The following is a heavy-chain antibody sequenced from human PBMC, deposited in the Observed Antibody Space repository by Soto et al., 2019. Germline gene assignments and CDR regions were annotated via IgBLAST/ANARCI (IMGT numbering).Heavy chain of an antibody. CDR2: INHSGST. V-gene: IGHV4-34*01. J-gene: IGHJ6*02. CDR1: GGSFSGYY. D-gene: IGHD3-10*01. CDR3: ARAGSWTGVLYYYYYGMDV. Sequence: SETLSLTCAVYGGSFSGYYWSWIRQPPGKGLEWIGEINHSGSTNYNPALKSRVTISVDTSKNQFSLKLSSVTAADTAVYYCARAGSWTGVLYYYYYGMDVWXQGTTVTVSS.